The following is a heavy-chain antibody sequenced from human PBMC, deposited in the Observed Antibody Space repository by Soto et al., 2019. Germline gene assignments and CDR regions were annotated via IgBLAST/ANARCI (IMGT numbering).Heavy chain of an antibody. V-gene: IGHV3-23*04. CDR3: GKGNSKWGTGDAFDI. D-gene: IGHD7-27*01. CDR2: ISGTGGST. J-gene: IGHJ3*02. Sequence: EVQLVESGGGLVQPGRSLRLSCATSGFTLSDHAIHWVRQAPGKGLEWVASISGTGGSTFYAGSAKGRFTISRDNSKNTLFLQMTSLRAEDTAVYYCGKGNSKWGTGDAFDIWGQGTMVTVSS. CDR1: GFTLSDHA.